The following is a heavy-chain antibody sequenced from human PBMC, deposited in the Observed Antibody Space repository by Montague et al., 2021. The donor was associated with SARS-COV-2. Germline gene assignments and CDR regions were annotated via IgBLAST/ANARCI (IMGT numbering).Heavy chain of an antibody. V-gene: IGHV2-70*11. CDR1: GFSLSTSGMC. CDR2: IDWDDDK. D-gene: IGHD1-7*01. J-gene: IGHJ4*02. Sequence: VKPTQTLTLTCTFSGFSLSTSGMCVSWIRQPPGKALEWLARIDWDDDKYYSTSLKTRLTISKDTSKNQVVLTMTNMDPVDTATYYCARETGTTVSLDYWGQGTRVTVAS. CDR3: ARETGTTVSLDY.